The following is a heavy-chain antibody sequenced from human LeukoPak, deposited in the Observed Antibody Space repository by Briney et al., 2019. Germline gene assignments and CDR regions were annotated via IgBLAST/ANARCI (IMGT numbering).Heavy chain of an antibody. CDR3: ARDSLRYSSGWYGY. Sequence: GGSLRLSCAASGFTFSSYAMHWVRQAPGRGLEYVSAISSNGGSTYYANSVKGRFTISRDNSKNTLYLQMNSLRAEDTAVYYCARDSLRYSSGWYGYWGQGTLVTVSS. D-gene: IGHD6-19*01. CDR1: GFTFSSYA. J-gene: IGHJ4*02. CDR2: ISSNGGST. V-gene: IGHV3-64*01.